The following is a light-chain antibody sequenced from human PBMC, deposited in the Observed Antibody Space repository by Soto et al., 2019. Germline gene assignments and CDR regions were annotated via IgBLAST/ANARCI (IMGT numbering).Light chain of an antibody. V-gene: IGKV3-20*01. J-gene: IGKJ4*01. CDR1: QSISIN. CDR3: QQYVSSPLT. Sequence: EIVLTQSPATLSVSPGDRVTLSCRASQSISINLAWYQHKPGQAPRLLIYDTSSRATGIPDRFSGSGSGTDFTLTISRLEPEDFAVYYCQQYVSSPLTFGGGTKVDIK. CDR2: DTS.